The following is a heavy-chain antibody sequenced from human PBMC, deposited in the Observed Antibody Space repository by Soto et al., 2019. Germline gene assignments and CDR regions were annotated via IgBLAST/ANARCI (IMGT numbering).Heavy chain of an antibody. CDR1: GYTFTSYD. Sequence: ASVKVSCKASGYTFTSYDINWVRQATGQGLEWMGWINPNSGNTGYAQKFQGRVTMTRNTSISTAYMELSSLRSEDTAVYYCARVPGTPGTTYMDVWGKGTTVTVSS. J-gene: IGHJ6*03. V-gene: IGHV1-8*01. CDR2: INPNSGNT. D-gene: IGHD1-1*01. CDR3: ARVPGTPGTTYMDV.